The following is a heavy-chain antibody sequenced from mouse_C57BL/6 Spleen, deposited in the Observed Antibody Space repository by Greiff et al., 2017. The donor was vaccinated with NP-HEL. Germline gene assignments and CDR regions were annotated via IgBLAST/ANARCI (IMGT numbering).Heavy chain of an antibody. Sequence: VQLQQSGAELVKPGASVKLSCKASGYTFTEYTIHWVKQRSGQGLEWIGWFYPGSGSIKYNEKFKDKATLTADKSSSTVYMELSRLTSEDAAVYVCARHEDGDHYGRPGAMDYWGQGTSVTVSS. CDR1: GYTFTEYT. CDR3: ARHEDGDHYGRPGAMDY. V-gene: IGHV1-62-2*01. CDR2: FYPGSGSI. D-gene: IGHD1-1*01. J-gene: IGHJ4*01.